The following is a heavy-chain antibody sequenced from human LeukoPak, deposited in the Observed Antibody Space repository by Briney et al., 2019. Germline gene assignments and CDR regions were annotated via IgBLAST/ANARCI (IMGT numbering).Heavy chain of an antibody. J-gene: IGHJ4*02. CDR2: IYPGNSDT. Sequence: GESLKISCQGSGYRFGSYWIAWVRQMPGKGLEWMGIIYPGNSDTNDSPSFQGQVTISVDKSTNTAYLQFVSLRASDTAVYYCARRLYCSTTTCYDRGYYFDYWGQGTQVTVSS. CDR1: GYRFGSYW. CDR3: ARRLYCSTTTCYDRGYYFDY. D-gene: IGHD2-2*01. V-gene: IGHV5-51*01.